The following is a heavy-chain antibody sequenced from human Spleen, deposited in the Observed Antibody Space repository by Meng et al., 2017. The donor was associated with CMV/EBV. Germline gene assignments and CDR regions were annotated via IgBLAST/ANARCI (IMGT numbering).Heavy chain of an antibody. CDR1: GFTFSSHW. J-gene: IGHJ3*02. CDR3: TTVEAVTTANDAFDI. CDR2: IKSKSDGGTT. Sequence: GESLKISCAASGFTFSSHWVHWVRQAPGKGLEWVGRIKSKSDGGTTDYAAPVKGRFTISRDDSKNTLYVQMNSLKTEDTAVYYCTTVEAVTTANDAFDIWGQGTMVTVSS. V-gene: IGHV3-15*01. D-gene: IGHD2-21*02.